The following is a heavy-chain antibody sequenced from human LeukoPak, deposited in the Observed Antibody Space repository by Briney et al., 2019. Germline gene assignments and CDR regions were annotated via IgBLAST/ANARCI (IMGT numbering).Heavy chain of an antibody. J-gene: IGHJ4*02. Sequence: SETLFLTCTVSGGSISGYYWSWIRQPPGKGLEWIGYIYYGGSTNYNPSLKSRVTISVDTSKNQFSLKLSSVTAADTAVYYCAREAYSSSYFDYWGQGTLVTVSS. V-gene: IGHV4-59*01. CDR2: IYYGGST. CDR3: AREAYSSSYFDY. D-gene: IGHD6-6*01. CDR1: GGSISGYY.